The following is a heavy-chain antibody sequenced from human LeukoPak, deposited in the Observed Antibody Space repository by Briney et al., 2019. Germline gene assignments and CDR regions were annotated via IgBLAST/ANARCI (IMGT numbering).Heavy chain of an antibody. D-gene: IGHD3-10*01. CDR2: IYHSGST. J-gene: IGHJ6*04. Sequence: SETLSLTCAVSGGSISSGGYSWSWIRQPPGKGLEWIVYIYHSGSTYYNPSLKSRVTISVDRSKNQFSLKLSSVTAADTAVYYCARASRGYYYYGMDDWGKGTTVTVSS. V-gene: IGHV4-30-2*01. CDR3: ARASRGYYYYGMDD. CDR1: GGSISSGGYS.